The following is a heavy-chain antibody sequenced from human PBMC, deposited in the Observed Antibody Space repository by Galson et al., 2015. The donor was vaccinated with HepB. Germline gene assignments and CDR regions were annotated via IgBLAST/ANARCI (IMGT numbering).Heavy chain of an antibody. CDR1: GFTFSSYA. J-gene: IGHJ4*02. CDR2: ISYDGSNK. V-gene: IGHV3-30*04. CDR3: ARRAYYFDY. Sequence: SLRLSCAASGFTFSSYAMHWVRQAPGKGLEWVAVISYDGSNKYYVDSVKGRFTISRDNSKNTLYLQMNSLRAEDTAVYYCARRAYYFDYWGQGTLVTVSS.